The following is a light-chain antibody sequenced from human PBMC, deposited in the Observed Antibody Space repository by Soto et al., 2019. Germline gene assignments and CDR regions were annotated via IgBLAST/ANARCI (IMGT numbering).Light chain of an antibody. CDR3: CSYAGSYPGV. J-gene: IGLJ3*02. Sequence: QSALTQPRSVSGSPGQSVTISCTGTSSDVGGYNYVSWYQQHPGKAPKLMIYGVSKWPSGVPDRFSGSKSGNTASLTISGLQAEDEADYYCCSYAGSYPGVFGGGTKLTVL. CDR1: SSDVGGYNY. CDR2: GVS. V-gene: IGLV2-11*01.